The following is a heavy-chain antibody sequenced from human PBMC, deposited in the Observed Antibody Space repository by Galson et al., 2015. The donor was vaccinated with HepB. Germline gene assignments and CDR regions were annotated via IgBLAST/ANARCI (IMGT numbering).Heavy chain of an antibody. J-gene: IGHJ6*02. CDR3: ARDLGYGDYVLFYYYGMDV. Sequence: SVKVSRKASGYTFTSYGISWVRQAPGQGLEWMGWISAYNGNTNYAQKLQGRVTMTTDTSTSTAYMELRSLRSDDTAVYYCARDLGYGDYVLFYYYGMDVWGQGTTVTVSS. CDR2: ISAYNGNT. D-gene: IGHD4-17*01. CDR1: GYTFTSYG. V-gene: IGHV1-18*04.